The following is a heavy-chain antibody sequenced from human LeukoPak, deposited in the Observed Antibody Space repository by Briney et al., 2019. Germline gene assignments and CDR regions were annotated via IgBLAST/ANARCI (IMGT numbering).Heavy chain of an antibody. CDR1: GGSISSYY. CDR2: IYYSGST. D-gene: IGHD6-13*01. V-gene: IGHV4-59*12. J-gene: IGHJ5*02. CDR3: ARGALIAAAGNNWFDP. Sequence: PSETLSLTCTVSGGSISSYYWSWIRQPPGKGLEWIGYIYYSGSTNYNPSLKSRVTISVDTSKNQFSLKLNSVTAADTAVYYCARGALIAAAGNNWFDPWGQGTRVTVSS.